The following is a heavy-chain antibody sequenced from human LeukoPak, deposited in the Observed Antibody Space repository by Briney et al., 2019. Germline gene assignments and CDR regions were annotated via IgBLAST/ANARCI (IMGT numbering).Heavy chain of an antibody. CDR3: ARSNYYAIRRDTYYYCMDV. CDR2: IYYSGST. J-gene: IGHJ6*03. D-gene: IGHD3-10*01. CDR1: GGSISSGGYY. Sequence: SETLSLTCTVSGGSISSGGYYWSWIRQHPGKGLEWIGYIYYSGSTYYNPSLKSRVTISVDTSKNQFSLKLSSVTAADTAVYYCARSNYYAIRRDTYYYCMDVWGKGTTVTVSS. V-gene: IGHV4-31*03.